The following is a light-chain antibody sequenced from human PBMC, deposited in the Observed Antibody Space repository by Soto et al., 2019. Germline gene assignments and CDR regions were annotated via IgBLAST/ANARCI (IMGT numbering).Light chain of an antibody. J-gene: IGKJ5*01. Sequence: EIVLTQSPGTLSLSPGEGATLSCRASQSITSRYLAWYQQKPGQAPRLLIYGASSRATGIPDRFSGSGSGTDFTLTSSRLEPEDFAVYYCQQYGSSPLITFGQGTRLEIK. CDR1: QSITSRY. CDR2: GAS. CDR3: QQYGSSPLIT. V-gene: IGKV3-20*01.